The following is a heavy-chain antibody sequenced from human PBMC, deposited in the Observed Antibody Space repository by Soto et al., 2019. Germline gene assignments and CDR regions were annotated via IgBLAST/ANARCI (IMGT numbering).Heavy chain of an antibody. CDR3: ARGYYASRGQPNNFDI. CDR2: VYYSGST. Sequence: SETLSLTCTVSGASISSSYWSWIRQSPGKGLEWIGYVYYSGSTNYNPSLKSRVTISVDTSKNQFSLKLSSVTAADTAVYYCARGYYASRGQPNNFDIWGQGTMVNVSS. J-gene: IGHJ3*02. CDR1: GASISSSY. V-gene: IGHV4-59*01. D-gene: IGHD3-22*01.